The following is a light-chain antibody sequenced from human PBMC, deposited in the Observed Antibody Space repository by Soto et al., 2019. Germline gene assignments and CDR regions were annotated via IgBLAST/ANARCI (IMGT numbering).Light chain of an antibody. CDR1: HSVANNY. Sequence: ENVLTQSPGTLSASPGDRVTLSCRASHSVANNYLAWFQQKPGQAPRLLIDDASRRVTGIPDRFSGSGSGTDFTLTISRLEPEDFAVYYCQQCAISPLTFGGGTKVEMK. CDR3: QQCAISPLT. J-gene: IGKJ4*01. CDR2: DAS. V-gene: IGKV3-20*01.